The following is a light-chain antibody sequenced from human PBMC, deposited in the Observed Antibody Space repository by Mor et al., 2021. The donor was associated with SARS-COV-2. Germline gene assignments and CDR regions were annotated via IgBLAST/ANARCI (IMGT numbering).Light chain of an antibody. CDR3: QQYYSTPPYT. J-gene: IGKJ2*01. CDR2: WAS. V-gene: IGKV4-1*01. CDR1: SSNNKNY. Sequence: SSNNKNYLAWYQQKPGQPPKLLIYWASTRESGVPDRFSGSWSGTDFTLTISSLQAEDVAVYYCQQYYSTPPYTF.